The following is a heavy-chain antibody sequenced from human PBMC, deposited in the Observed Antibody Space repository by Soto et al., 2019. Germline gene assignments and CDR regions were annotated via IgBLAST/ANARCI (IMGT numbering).Heavy chain of an antibody. D-gene: IGHD6-13*01. CDR2: IYPGDSDT. Sequence: GESLKISCKGSGYSFTSYWIGWVRQMPGKGLEWMGIIYPGDSDTRYSPSFQGQVTISADKSISTAYLQWSSLKASDTAMYYCARQGMAAAGTDPNYYYYGMDVWGQGTTVTVSS. V-gene: IGHV5-51*01. J-gene: IGHJ6*02. CDR3: ARQGMAAAGTDPNYYYYGMDV. CDR1: GYSFTSYW.